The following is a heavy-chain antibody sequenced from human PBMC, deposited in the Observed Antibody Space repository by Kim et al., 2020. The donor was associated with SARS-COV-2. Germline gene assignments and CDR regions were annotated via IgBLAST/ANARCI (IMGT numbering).Heavy chain of an antibody. Sequence: GGSLRLSCAASGFTFSSYAMSWVRQAPGKGLEWVSVIYSGGSSTYYADSVKGRFTISRDNSKNTLYLQMNSLRAEDTAVYYCATSSGYFYYFDYWGQGTL. CDR1: GFTFSSYA. J-gene: IGHJ4*02. D-gene: IGHD3-22*01. CDR2: IYSGGSST. CDR3: ATSSGYFYYFDY. V-gene: IGHV3-23*03.